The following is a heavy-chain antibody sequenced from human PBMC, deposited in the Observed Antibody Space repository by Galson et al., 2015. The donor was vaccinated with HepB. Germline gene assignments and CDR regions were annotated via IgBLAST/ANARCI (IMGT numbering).Heavy chain of an antibody. CDR2: IWFDGSNK. Sequence: SLRLSCAASGFTFSNYGMHWVRQAPGKGLEWVAVIWFDGSNKYYADSVKGRFTISRDNSKNTLYLQMNSLRAEDTAVYYCAREGGENWSGYYPDYWGQGTLVTVSS. CDR1: GFTFSNYG. V-gene: IGHV3-33*01. CDR3: AREGGENWSGYYPDY. D-gene: IGHD3-3*01. J-gene: IGHJ4*02.